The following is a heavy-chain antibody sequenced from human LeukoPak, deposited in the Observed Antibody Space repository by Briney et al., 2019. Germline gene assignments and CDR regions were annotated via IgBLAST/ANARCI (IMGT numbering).Heavy chain of an antibody. Sequence: PGGSLRLSCAASGFTFSSYEMNWVRQAPGKGLEWVSYISSSGSTIYYADSVKGRFTISRDKAKNSLYLQMNSLRAEDTAVYYCARGEVRGVIDYWGQGTLVTVSS. CDR3: ARGEVRGVIDY. CDR1: GFTFSSYE. D-gene: IGHD3-10*01. CDR2: ISSSGSTI. J-gene: IGHJ4*02. V-gene: IGHV3-48*03.